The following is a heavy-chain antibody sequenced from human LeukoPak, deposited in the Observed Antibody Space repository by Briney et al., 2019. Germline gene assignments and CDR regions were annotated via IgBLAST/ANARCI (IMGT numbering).Heavy chain of an antibody. CDR3: SRDGGPFGGSPGAD. Sequence: GGSMRLSCDASGFIFNNYWMHWVRQAPGKGLVWVSRIKTDGIETSYADSVKGRFSISRDNAKNTLYLEMNSLRDDDTAVYFCSRDGGPFGGSPGADWGQGTLVAVSS. V-gene: IGHV3-74*01. J-gene: IGHJ4*02. CDR1: GFIFNNYW. CDR2: IKTDGIET. D-gene: IGHD3-16*01.